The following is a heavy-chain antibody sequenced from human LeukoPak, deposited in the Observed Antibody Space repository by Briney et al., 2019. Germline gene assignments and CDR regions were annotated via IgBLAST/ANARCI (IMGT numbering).Heavy chain of an antibody. Sequence: GGSLRLSCAASGFTFSSYGMHWVRQAPGKGLEWVAVIWYDGSNKYYADSVKGRFTISRDNSKNTLYLQMNSLRAEDTAVYYCARGYGDKASNLYYYYGMDVWGQGTTVTVSS. CDR3: ARGYGDKASNLYYYYGMDV. CDR2: IWYDGSNK. D-gene: IGHD4-17*01. J-gene: IGHJ6*02. CDR1: GFTFSSYG. V-gene: IGHV3-33*01.